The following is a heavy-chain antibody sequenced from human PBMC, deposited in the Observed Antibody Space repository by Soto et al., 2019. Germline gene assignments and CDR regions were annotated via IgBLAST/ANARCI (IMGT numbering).Heavy chain of an antibody. CDR1: GGSISSYY. Sequence: SETLSLTCTVSGGSISSYYWSWIRQPPGKGVEWIGYIYYSGSTNYNPSLKSRVTISVDTSKNQFSLKLSSVTAADTAVYYCAAHLSSGWFWWGQGTLFTVSS. J-gene: IGHJ1*01. CDR3: AAHLSSGWFW. V-gene: IGHV4-59*08. CDR2: IYYSGST. D-gene: IGHD6-19*01.